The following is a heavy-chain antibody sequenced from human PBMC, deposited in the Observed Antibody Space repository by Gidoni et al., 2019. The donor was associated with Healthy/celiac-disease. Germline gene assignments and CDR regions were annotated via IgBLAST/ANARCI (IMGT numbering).Heavy chain of an antibody. CDR2: ITYDVRNK. V-gene: IGHV3-30*04. J-gene: IGHJ4*02. Sequence: QVQLVESGGGVVQPGRSARLPRAAPGFTCSRYAIHWVRQAPGQGLEWVAFITYDVRNKYYADPVKGRFTISRDNSKNTLYLQRNSLRAEDTAVYYCAGGREPYYDSLTGYQPLDYWGQGTLVTVSS. D-gene: IGHD3-9*01. CDR1: GFTCSRYA. CDR3: AGGREPYYDSLTGYQPLDY.